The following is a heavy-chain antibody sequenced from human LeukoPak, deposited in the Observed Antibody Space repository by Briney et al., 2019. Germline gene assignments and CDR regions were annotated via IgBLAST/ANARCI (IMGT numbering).Heavy chain of an antibody. D-gene: IGHD4-23*01. Sequence: SQTLSLTCAISGDSVSSNSVTWNWIRQSRSGGLEWLARTYYRSTWYNDYAVSVRGRITVNPDTSKNQFSLHLNSVAPEDTAVYYCARGGNQDYYYGMDVWGQGTTVTVSS. CDR1: GDSVSSNSVT. CDR2: TYYRSTWYN. CDR3: ARGGNQDYYYGMDV. V-gene: IGHV6-1*01. J-gene: IGHJ6*02.